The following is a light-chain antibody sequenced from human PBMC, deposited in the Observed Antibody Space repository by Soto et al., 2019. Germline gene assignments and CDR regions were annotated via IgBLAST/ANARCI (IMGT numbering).Light chain of an antibody. CDR1: QDISNY. CDR3: QQYDNLIT. V-gene: IGKV1-33*01. Sequence: DIQMTQSPSSLSASVGDRVTITCQASQDISNYLNLYQQKPGKAPKLLIYDASNLETVVPSRFSGSGSGTDFTFTISSLQPEDIATYYCQQYDNLITFGQGTRLEIK. J-gene: IGKJ5*01. CDR2: DAS.